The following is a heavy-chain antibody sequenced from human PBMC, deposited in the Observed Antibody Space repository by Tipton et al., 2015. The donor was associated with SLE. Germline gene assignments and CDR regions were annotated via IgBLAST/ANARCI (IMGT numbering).Heavy chain of an antibody. V-gene: IGHV4-31*03. CDR1: GGSINSGGYY. Sequence: TLSLTCTVSGGSINSGGYYWSWIRQHPGKGLEWIGYIYYTGSAFYNPSLKSRISISVDTSKNQFSLKLSSVTAADTAVYYCAREVITITDSDAFDIWGQGTMVTVSS. D-gene: IGHD2-21*01. CDR3: AREVITITDSDAFDI. J-gene: IGHJ3*02. CDR2: IYYTGSA.